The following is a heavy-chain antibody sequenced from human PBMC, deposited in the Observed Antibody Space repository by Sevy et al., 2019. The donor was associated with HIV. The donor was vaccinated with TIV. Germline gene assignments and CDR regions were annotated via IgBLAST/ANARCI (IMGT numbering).Heavy chain of an antibody. CDR1: GCLFISFV. J-gene: IGHJ4*02. CDR3: TREAKQQLSQYFFDF. Sequence: ASVKVSCKASGCLFISFVMHWVRQAPGQGLEWVGWINVGNGNTKYSQKFQDRVTITRDASTSTTYMELTSLTSEDTAIYYCTREAKQQLSQYFFDFWGQGTLVTVSS. V-gene: IGHV1-3*01. D-gene: IGHD6-13*01. CDR2: INVGNGNT.